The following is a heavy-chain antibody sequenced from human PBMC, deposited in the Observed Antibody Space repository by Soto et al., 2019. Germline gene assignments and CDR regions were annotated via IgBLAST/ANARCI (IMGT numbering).Heavy chain of an antibody. CDR2: ISSSSSTI. CDR1: GFTFSSYS. V-gene: IGHV3-48*02. CDR3: ARDSLVSGPNKNWFDP. J-gene: IGHJ5*02. Sequence: GGSVRLSCAASGFTFSSYSMNWVRQAPGKGLEWVSYISSSSSTIYYADSVKGRFTISRDNAKNSLYLQMNSLRDEDTAVYYCARDSLVSGPNKNWFDPWGQGTLVTVSS. D-gene: IGHD1-26*01.